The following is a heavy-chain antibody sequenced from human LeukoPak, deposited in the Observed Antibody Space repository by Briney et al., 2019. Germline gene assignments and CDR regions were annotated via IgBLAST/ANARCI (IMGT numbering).Heavy chain of an antibody. CDR2: IYYSGST. D-gene: IGHD3-22*01. V-gene: IGHV4-61*08. Sequence: SETLSLTCTVSGGSISSGGYYWSWIRQHPGKGLEWIGYIYYSGSTNYNPSLKSRVTISVDTSKNQFSLKLSSVTAADTAVYYCARGTRVYYYDSSGYPRFGPWGQGTLVTVSS. CDR3: ARGTRVYYYDSSGYPRFGP. CDR1: GGSISSGGYY. J-gene: IGHJ5*02.